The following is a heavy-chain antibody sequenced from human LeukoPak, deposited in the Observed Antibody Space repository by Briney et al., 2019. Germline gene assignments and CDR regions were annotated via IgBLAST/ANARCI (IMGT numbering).Heavy chain of an antibody. Sequence: SETLSLTCTVSGGSISSYYWSWIRQPAGKGLEWIGRIYTSGSTNYNPSLKSRVTMSVDASKNQFSLKLSSVTAADTAVYYCARDDGVRGIDDAFDIWGQGTMVTVSS. J-gene: IGHJ3*02. CDR2: IYTSGST. CDR3: ARDDGVRGIDDAFDI. D-gene: IGHD3-16*01. V-gene: IGHV4-4*07. CDR1: GGSISSYY.